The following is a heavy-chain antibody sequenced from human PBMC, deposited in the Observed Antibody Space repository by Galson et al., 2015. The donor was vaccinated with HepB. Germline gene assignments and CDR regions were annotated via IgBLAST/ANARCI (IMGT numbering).Heavy chain of an antibody. J-gene: IGHJ6*02. D-gene: IGHD3-3*01. CDR3: ARNPASYDYYNMDV. CDR2: ISPGGAE. V-gene: IGHV3-48*01. Sequence: SLRLSCAASGFSFMSHSMNWVRHSPGKGLEWLAYISPGGAEYYADSAGGRFTISRDNVKKSMYLHMSSLRVEDTAVYYCARNPASYDYYNMDVWGQGTTVTVS. CDR1: GFSFMSHS.